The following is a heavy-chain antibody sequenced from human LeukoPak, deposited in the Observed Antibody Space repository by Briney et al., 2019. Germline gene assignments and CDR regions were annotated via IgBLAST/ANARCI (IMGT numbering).Heavy chain of an antibody. CDR2: ISSGSVTI. J-gene: IGHJ6*02. CDR3: AKNLYCGGGSCYPSALGMDV. D-gene: IGHD2-15*01. Sequence: GGSLRLSCAASGFTFSDYNMNWVRQAPGKGLEWVSYISSGSVTIYYADSVKGRFTISRDNAKNSLYLQMNSLRAEDTAVYYCAKNLYCGGGSCYPSALGMDVWGQGTTVTVSS. CDR1: GFTFSDYN. V-gene: IGHV3-48*01.